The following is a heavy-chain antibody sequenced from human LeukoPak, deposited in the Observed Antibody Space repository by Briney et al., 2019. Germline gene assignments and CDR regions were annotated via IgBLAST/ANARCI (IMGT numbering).Heavy chain of an antibody. CDR1: GYTFTSYV. V-gene: IGHV1-18*01. J-gene: IGHJ6*02. CDR2: ISAYNGNT. CDR3: ARDSYGSGSYYPYYYGMDV. D-gene: IGHD3-10*01. Sequence: ASVKVSCKASGYTFTSYVISWVRQAPGQGLEWMGWISAYNGNTNYAQKLQRRLTMTTDTPTSTAYMEQRSLRSDDTAVYYCARDSYGSGSYYPYYYGMDVWGQGTTVTVSS.